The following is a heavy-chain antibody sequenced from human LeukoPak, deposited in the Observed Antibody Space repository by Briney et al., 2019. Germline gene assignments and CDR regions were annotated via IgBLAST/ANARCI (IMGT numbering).Heavy chain of an antibody. CDR3: AGASYYYGSGSKRVYYYYYYMDV. D-gene: IGHD3-10*01. V-gene: IGHV4-38-2*02. Sequence: SETLSLTCTVSGLSVSSVYYWGWIRQPPGKGLEWIGSIYRSGSTYYNPSLKSRVTISVDTSKNQFSLKLSSVTAADTAVYYCAGASYYYGSGSKRVYYYYYYMDVWGKGTTVTVSS. CDR1: GLSVSSVYY. CDR2: IYRSGST. J-gene: IGHJ6*03.